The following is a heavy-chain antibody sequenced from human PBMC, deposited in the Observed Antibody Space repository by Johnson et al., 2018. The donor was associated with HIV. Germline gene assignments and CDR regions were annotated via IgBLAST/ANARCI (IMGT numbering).Heavy chain of an antibody. D-gene: IGHD3-10*01. Sequence: VQLVESGGGLVQPGGSLRLSCAASGFTFSSYAMHWVRQAPGKGLEYVSAISSDGGSSYSANSVKGRFTISRDNSKNTLFLQMGSLRAEDMAVYYCARAERSWSGVDAFDIWGQGTMGTVSS. CDR3: ARAERSWSGVDAFDI. CDR2: ISSDGGSS. CDR1: GFTFSSYA. J-gene: IGHJ3*02. V-gene: IGHV3-64*01.